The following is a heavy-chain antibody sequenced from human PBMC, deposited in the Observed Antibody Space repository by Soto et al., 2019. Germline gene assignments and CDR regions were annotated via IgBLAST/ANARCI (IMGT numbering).Heavy chain of an antibody. J-gene: IGHJ5*02. CDR1: GGSISSGGYY. V-gene: IGHV4-31*03. CDR3: AIYDILTGYYIRGWLDP. D-gene: IGHD3-9*01. CDR2: IYYSGST. Sequence: SETLSLTCTVSGGSISSGGYYWSWIRQHPGKGLEWIGYIYYSGSTYYNPSLKSRVTISVDTSKNQFSLKLSSVTAADTAVYYCAIYDILTGYYIRGWLDPWGQGTLVTVS.